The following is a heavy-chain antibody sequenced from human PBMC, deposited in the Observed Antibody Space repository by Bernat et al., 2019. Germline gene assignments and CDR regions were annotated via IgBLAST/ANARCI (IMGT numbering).Heavy chain of an antibody. CDR2: IWYDGSNE. D-gene: IGHD2-2*02. CDR1: GFTFRNHG. CDR3: AKGGKVCSSTTGCYTIRVGNDY. V-gene: IGHV3-33*06. J-gene: IGHJ4*02. Sequence: QVQLVESGGGVVQPGRSLRLSCAASGFTFRNHGMHWVRQALGKGLEWVAVIWYDGSNEYYADSVKGRFTISRDNSKNTLHLQMNSLRDEDTAVYYCAKGGKVCSSTTGCYTIRVGNDYWGQGTLVTVSS.